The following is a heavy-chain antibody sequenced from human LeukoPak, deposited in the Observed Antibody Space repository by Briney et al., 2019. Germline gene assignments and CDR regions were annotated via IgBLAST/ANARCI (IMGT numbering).Heavy chain of an antibody. D-gene: IGHD6-19*01. Sequence: SETLSLTCAVYGGSFSGYYWSWIRQPPGKGLEWIGEINHSGSTNYNPSLKSRVTISVDTSKNQFSLKLSSVTAADTAVYYCARLSGVGYWGQGTLVTVSS. CDR2: INHSGST. J-gene: IGHJ4*02. V-gene: IGHV4-34*01. CDR1: GGSFSGYY. CDR3: ARLSGVGY.